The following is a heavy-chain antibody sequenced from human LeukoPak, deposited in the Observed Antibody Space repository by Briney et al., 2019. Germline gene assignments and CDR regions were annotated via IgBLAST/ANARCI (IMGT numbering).Heavy chain of an antibody. CDR2: IPYDGSNK. J-gene: IGHJ3*01. D-gene: IGHD4-23*01. V-gene: IGHV3-30-3*01. CDR1: GFTFSSYA. Sequence: GGSLRLSCAASGFTFSSYAMHWVRQAPGKGLEWVAVIPYDGSNKYSADSVKGRFTISRDNSKNTLYLQMNSLRAEDMAVYYCARLRNVGGNPHPFNVWGQGTTVTVSS. CDR3: ARLRNVGGNPHPFNV.